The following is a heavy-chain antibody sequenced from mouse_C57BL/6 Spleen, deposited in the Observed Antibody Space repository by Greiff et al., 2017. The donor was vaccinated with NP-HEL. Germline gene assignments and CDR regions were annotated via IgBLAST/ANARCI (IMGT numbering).Heavy chain of an antibody. CDR3: AARQLSPYFDY. CDR1: GYTFTSYW. CDR2: IDPSDSET. D-gene: IGHD3-2*02. Sequence: VQLQQPGAELVRPGSSVKLSCKASGYTFTSYWMHWVKQRPIQGLEWIGNIDPSDSETHYNQKFKDKATLTVDKSSSTAYMQLSSLTSEDSAVYYCAARQLSPYFDYWGQGTTLTVSS. V-gene: IGHV1-52*01. J-gene: IGHJ2*01.